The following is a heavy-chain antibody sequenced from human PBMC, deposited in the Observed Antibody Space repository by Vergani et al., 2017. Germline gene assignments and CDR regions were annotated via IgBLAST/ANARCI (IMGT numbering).Heavy chain of an antibody. V-gene: IGHV1-46*01. J-gene: IGHJ4*02. CDR1: GYTFTSYY. CDR2: INPSGGST. CDR3: ALATLGLSFDY. D-gene: IGHD2/OR15-2a*01. Sequence: QVQLVQSGAEVKKPGASVKVSCKASGYTFTSYYMHWVRQAPGQGLEWMGIINPSGGSTSYAQKFQGRVTMTRDTSTSTVYMDLSSLRSEDTAVYYCALATLGLSFDYWGQGTLVTVSS.